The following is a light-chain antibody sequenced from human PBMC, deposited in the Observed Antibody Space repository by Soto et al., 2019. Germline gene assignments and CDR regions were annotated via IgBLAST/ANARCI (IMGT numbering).Light chain of an antibody. J-gene: IGKJ4*01. CDR3: QQSYSTPRT. V-gene: IGKV1-39*01. CDR1: QSISSY. CDR2: AAP. Sequence: DFQMTQSPSSLSASVGDRVTITCRASQSISSYLNWYQQKPGKAPKLLTYAAPSLQSGVPSRFSGSGSGTDSSLTISSLQPEDFATYYCQQSYSTPRTFGGGTKVEIK.